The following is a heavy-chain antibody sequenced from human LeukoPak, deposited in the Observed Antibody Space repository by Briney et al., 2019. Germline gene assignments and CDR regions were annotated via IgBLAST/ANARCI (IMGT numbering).Heavy chain of an antibody. J-gene: IGHJ4*02. V-gene: IGHV1-24*01. Sequence: ASVKVSCKVSGYSLTEVSTHWVRQAPGKGLEWMGGFDPEDGEAIYAQTVQGRLTMTEDTSIDTAFMELRSLKSEDTAVYYCVTDIRSGWRNYWGQGTLITVSS. CDR2: FDPEDGEA. D-gene: IGHD6-19*01. CDR3: VTDIRSGWRNY. CDR1: GYSLTEVS.